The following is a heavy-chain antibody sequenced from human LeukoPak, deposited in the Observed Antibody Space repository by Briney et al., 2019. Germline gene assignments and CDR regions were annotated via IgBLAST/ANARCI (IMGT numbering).Heavy chain of an antibody. V-gene: IGHV4-39*07. Sequence: TSETLSLTCTVSGGSISSSDYYWSWIRQPPGKGLEWIGEINHSGSTNYNPSLKSRVIISVDTSKNQFSLKLSSVTAADTAVYYCARGGYSYGYGYWGQGTLVTVSS. D-gene: IGHD5-18*01. CDR3: ARGGYSYGYGY. J-gene: IGHJ4*02. CDR2: INHSGST. CDR1: GGSISSSDYY.